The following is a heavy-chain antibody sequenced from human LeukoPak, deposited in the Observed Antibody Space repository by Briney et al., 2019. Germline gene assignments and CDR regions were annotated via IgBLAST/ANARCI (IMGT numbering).Heavy chain of an antibody. CDR1: GGSFSSYY. D-gene: IGHD1-26*01. V-gene: IGHV4-4*07. CDR3: ERDRLGATGHWRIDV. CDR2: IYNSGTT. Sequence: SETLSLTCTVSGGSFSSYYWTWIRQPAGKGLEWIGRIYNSGTTNYSPSLESRVTMSLDTSKNRFSLSLSSVTAADTAVYYCERDRLGATGHWRIDVWGRGTLVTVSS. J-gene: IGHJ2*01.